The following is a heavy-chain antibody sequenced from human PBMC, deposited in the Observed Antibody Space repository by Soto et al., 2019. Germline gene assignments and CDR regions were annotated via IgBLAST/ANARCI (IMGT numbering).Heavy chain of an antibody. CDR1: GGSISSNW. CDR2: IYHSGST. D-gene: IGHD2-2*01. CDR3: ARSRGVVVPAAMRHFDY. V-gene: IGHV4-4*02. Sequence: SETLSLTCTVSGGSISSNWWSWVRQPPGKGLEWIGEIYHSGSTNYNPSLKSRVTISVDKSKNQFSLKLSSVTAADTAVYDCARSRGVVVPAAMRHFDYWGQGTLVTVSS. J-gene: IGHJ4*02.